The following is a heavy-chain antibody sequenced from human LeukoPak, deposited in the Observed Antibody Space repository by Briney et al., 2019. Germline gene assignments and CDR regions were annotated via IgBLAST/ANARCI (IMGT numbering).Heavy chain of an antibody. D-gene: IGHD5-18*01. J-gene: IGHJ4*02. CDR1: GFTFSTYW. Sequence: GGSLRLSCAASGFTFSTYWMHWVRQGPGKGLVWVSRINSDGSDTIYADSVKGRFTISRDNAKNTLYLQVDSLRAEDTAVYYCARDDGYSYGYDYWGQGTLVTVSS. V-gene: IGHV3-74*01. CDR2: INSDGSDT. CDR3: ARDDGYSYGYDY.